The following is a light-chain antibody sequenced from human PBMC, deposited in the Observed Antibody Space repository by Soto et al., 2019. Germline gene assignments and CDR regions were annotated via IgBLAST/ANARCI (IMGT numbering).Light chain of an antibody. CDR1: QSISTY. J-gene: IGKJ1*01. CDR3: QHSYSSPPWT. V-gene: IGKV1-39*01. Sequence: DVQMTQYKSSLSASVGDRVTISCRASQSISTYLNWYQQKPGTAPRLLIYRASTVKTGVPPRFSGSGSGRDFTLTISSLRPDDIATYFCQHSYSSPPWTFGPGTKV. CDR2: RAS.